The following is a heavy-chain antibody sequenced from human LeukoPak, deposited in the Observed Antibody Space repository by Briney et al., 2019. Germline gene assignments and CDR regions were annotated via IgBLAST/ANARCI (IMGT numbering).Heavy chain of an antibody. V-gene: IGHV3-7*01. J-gene: IGHJ4*02. CDR2: IKEDGRDI. Sequence: SGGSLRLSCAASQFSISYDWMHWVRQAPGKGLEWVASIKEDGRDIHYLDSVKGRFSISRDNAKNSLYLEMNTLRAEDTAAYYCVRGSGWFFGLWGQGSLVTVSS. D-gene: IGHD6-19*01. CDR3: VRGSGWFFGL. CDR1: QFSISYDW.